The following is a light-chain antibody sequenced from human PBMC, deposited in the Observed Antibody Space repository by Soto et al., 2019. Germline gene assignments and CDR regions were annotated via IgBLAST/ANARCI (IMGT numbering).Light chain of an antibody. CDR1: QNIGTS. Sequence: DIQMTQSPSTLSASVGDRVTITCRASQNIGTSLAWYQQTPGKAPKLLISDASTLESGVPSRFSGSGSGTEFTLTINSLQSEDFAVYYCQPYNNWPLTFGGGTKVDIK. CDR3: QPYNNWPLT. V-gene: IGKV1-5*01. CDR2: DAS. J-gene: IGKJ4*01.